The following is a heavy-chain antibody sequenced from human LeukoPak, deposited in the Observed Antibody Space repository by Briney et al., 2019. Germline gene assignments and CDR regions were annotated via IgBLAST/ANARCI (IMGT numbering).Heavy chain of an antibody. CDR3: ARRYYYDSSGYWGFDY. J-gene: IGHJ4*02. Sequence: SETLSLTCTVSGGSISSSNYYWGWIRQPPGKGLEWIGSMYCSGNTDYNPSLKSRVTISVDTSKNQFSLKLSSVTAADTAVYYCARRYYYDSSGYWGFDYWGQGTLVTVSS. CDR2: MYCSGNT. V-gene: IGHV4-39*07. CDR1: GGSISSSNYY. D-gene: IGHD3-22*01.